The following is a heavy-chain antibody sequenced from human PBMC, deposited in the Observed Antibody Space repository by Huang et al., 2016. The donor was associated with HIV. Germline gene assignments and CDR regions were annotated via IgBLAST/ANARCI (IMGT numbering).Heavy chain of an antibody. V-gene: IGHV1-69*13. Sequence: QVQLVQSGAEVRKPGSSVKVSCRASGGSFNNLGINWVRQAPGQGFEWRGGIIPRFGTRNDAQRFKHRVTITADETTGVVHLEVTSLRSDDTAVYFCAKRGGAWGSPYAFDLWGPGTMVTVSS. CDR3: AKRGGAWGSPYAFDL. D-gene: IGHD3-16*01. CDR2: IIPRFGTR. J-gene: IGHJ3*01. CDR1: GGSFNNLG.